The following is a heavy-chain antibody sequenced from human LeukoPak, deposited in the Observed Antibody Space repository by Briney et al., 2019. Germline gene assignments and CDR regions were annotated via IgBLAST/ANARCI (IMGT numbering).Heavy chain of an antibody. V-gene: IGHV3-33*01. CDR3: SRGSGLVVRGDAMDV. J-gene: IGHJ6*02. CDR2: IWYDATEK. D-gene: IGHD2-15*01. Sequence: PGGPLRLSCSASGFTFSRHGMHWVRQAPGKGLEWVAVIWYDATEKYYADSVKGRFTVSRDNSKNTMYLQMNSLRAEDTAVYYCSRGSGLVVRGDAMDVWGQGTTVSVFS. CDR1: GFTFSRHG.